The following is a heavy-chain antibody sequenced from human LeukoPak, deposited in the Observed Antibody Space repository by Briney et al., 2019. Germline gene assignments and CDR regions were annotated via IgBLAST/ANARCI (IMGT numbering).Heavy chain of an antibody. Sequence: PSETLSLTCTVSGGSISSSSYYWGWIRQPPGKGLEWIGSIYYSGSTYYNPSLKSRVTISVDRSKNQFSLKLSSVTAADTAVYYCAREGDCSSTSCSHYYYYYYMDVWGKGTTVTVSS. J-gene: IGHJ6*03. CDR2: IYYSGST. CDR3: AREGDCSSTSCSHYYYYYYMDV. V-gene: IGHV4-39*07. D-gene: IGHD2-2*01. CDR1: GGSISSSSYY.